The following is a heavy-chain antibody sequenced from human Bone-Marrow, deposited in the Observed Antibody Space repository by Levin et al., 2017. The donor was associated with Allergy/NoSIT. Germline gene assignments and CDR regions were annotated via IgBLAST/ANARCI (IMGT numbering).Heavy chain of an antibody. CDR2: ISSSSSTI. J-gene: IGHJ6*02. D-gene: IGHD6-13*01. V-gene: IGHV3-48*01. Sequence: GGSLRLSCAASGFTFSSYSMNWVRQAPGKGLEWVSYISSSSSTIYYADSVKGRFTISRDNAKNSLYLQMNSLRAEDTAVYYCARVGEHYSSSWYGDYYYYYGMDVWGQGTTVTVSS. CDR1: GFTFSSYS. CDR3: ARVGEHYSSSWYGDYYYYYGMDV.